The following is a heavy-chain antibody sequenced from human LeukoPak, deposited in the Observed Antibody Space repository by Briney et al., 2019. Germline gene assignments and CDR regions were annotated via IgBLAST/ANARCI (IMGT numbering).Heavy chain of an antibody. Sequence: PGGSLRLSCAASGFTFSGSAMHWVRQASGKGLEWVGRIRSKANSYATAYAASVKGRFTISRDDSKNTAYLQMNSLKTEDTAVRYCISRPTGTTTPGNIDYWGQGTLVTVSS. CDR3: ISRPTGTTTPGNIDY. CDR1: GFTFSGSA. D-gene: IGHD1-1*01. CDR2: IRSKANSYAT. V-gene: IGHV3-73*01. J-gene: IGHJ4*02.